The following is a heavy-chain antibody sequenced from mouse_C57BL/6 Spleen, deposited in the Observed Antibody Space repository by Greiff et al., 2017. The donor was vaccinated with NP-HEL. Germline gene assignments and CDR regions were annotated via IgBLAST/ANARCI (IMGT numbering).Heavy chain of an antibody. CDR3: ARPIYYDYDEGRDAMDY. D-gene: IGHD2-4*01. CDR2: ISSGSSTI. CDR1: GFTFSDYG. J-gene: IGHJ4*01. V-gene: IGHV5-17*01. Sequence: EVHLVESGGGLVKPGGSLKLSCAASGFTFSDYGMHWVRQAPEKGLEWVAYISSGSSTINYADTVKGRFTISRDNAKNTLFLQMTSLRSEDTAMYYCARPIYYDYDEGRDAMDYWGQGTSVTVSS.